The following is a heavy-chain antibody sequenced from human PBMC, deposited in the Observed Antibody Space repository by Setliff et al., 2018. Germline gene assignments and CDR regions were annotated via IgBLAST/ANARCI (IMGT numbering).Heavy chain of an antibody. Sequence: ASVKVSCKASGYTFTGYYMHWVRQAPGQGLEWMGGFDPEDGETIYAQKFQGRVTMTEDTSTDTAYMELSSLRSEDTAVYYCATPRSGIIDAFDIWGQGTMVTV. J-gene: IGHJ3*02. CDR1: GYTFTGYY. CDR3: ATPRSGIIDAFDI. CDR2: FDPEDGET. V-gene: IGHV1-24*01.